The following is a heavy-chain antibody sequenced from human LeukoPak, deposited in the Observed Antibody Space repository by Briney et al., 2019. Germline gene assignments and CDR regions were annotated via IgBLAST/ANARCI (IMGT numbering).Heavy chain of an antibody. V-gene: IGHV1-69*05. J-gene: IGHJ3*02. CDR3: ARAASEGYCSSTSCYFAFDI. CDR2: IIPIFGTA. CDR1: GGTFSSYA. D-gene: IGHD2-2*01. Sequence: GSSVKVSCKASGGTFSSYAISWVRQAPGQGLEWMGGIIPIFGTANYAQKFQGRVTITTDESTSTAYMELSSLRSEDTAVYYCARAASEGYCSSTSCYFAFDIWGQGTMVTVSS.